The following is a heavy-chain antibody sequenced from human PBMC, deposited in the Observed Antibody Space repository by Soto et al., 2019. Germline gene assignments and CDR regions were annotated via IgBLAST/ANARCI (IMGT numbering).Heavy chain of an antibody. Sequence: QLRLQESGPGLVKPSETLSLTCSVSGASIRSTSYYWGWIRQPPGKGLEWIGSIYYSGSTHYSPSPTSRIIMSIVTSTNQFSLTLTSVTAADTAVYYCTRHAGGAAADPPLDYSGQGPLVTTSS. D-gene: IGHD6-13*01. V-gene: IGHV4-39*01. CDR1: GASIRSTSYY. J-gene: IGHJ4*02. CDR3: TRHAGGAAADPPLDY. CDR2: IYYSGST.